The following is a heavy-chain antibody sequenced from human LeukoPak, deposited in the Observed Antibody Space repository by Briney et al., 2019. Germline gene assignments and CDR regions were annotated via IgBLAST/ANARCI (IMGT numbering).Heavy chain of an antibody. V-gene: IGHV3-30*18. J-gene: IGHJ4*02. D-gene: IGHD5-18*01. CDR3: AKDVIIYSYGPGDY. CDR2: ISYDGSNK. CDR1: GFTFSSYG. Sequence: GSLRLSCAASGFTFSSYGMHWVRQAPGKGLEWVAVISYDGSNKYYADSVKGRFTISRDNSKNTLYLQMNSLRAEDTAVYYCAKDVIIYSYGPGDYWGQGTLVTVSS.